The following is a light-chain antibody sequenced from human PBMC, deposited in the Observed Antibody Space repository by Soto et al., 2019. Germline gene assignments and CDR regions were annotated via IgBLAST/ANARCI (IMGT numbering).Light chain of an antibody. CDR3: SSYTSSSARV. CDR2: DVS. V-gene: IGLV2-14*01. CDR1: SSDVGGYNY. J-gene: IGLJ3*02. Sequence: QSALTQPASVSGSPGQSITISCTGTSSDVGGYNYVSWCQQHPGKAPKLMIYDVSNRPSGVSNRFSGSKSGNTASLTISGVQAEEEADYYCSSYTSSSARVFGGGTKLTVL.